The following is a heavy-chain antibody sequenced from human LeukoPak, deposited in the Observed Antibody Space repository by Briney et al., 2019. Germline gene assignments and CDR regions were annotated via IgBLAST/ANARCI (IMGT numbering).Heavy chain of an antibody. CDR3: ARIDMARYYFDY. Sequence: GGSLRLSCAASGFTFSSYGMHWVRQAPGKGLEWVAVIWFDGSNTYYADSVKGRFTISRDNSKNTLYLQMNSLRAEDTAVYYCARIDMARYYFDYWGQGTLVTVSS. J-gene: IGHJ4*02. CDR1: GFTFSSYG. D-gene: IGHD2-15*01. CDR2: IWFDGSNT. V-gene: IGHV3-33*01.